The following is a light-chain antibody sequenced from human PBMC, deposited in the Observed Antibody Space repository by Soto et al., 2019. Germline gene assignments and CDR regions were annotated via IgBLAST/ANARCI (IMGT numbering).Light chain of an antibody. CDR1: QSVGSH. J-gene: IGKJ3*01. V-gene: IGKV3-15*01. CDR3: QQYDNWPPFT. CDR2: GAS. Sequence: EIVMTQSPVTLSVSPRERATLSCRASQSVGSHLAWYQQGPGQAPRLLIYGASYRATGIPPRFSGSGSGTDFTLTISSLQSEDFAVYYCQQYDNWPPFTFGPGTKVDIK.